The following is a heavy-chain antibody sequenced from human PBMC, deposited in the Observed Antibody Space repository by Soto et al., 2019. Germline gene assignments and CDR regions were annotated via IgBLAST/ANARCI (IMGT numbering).Heavy chain of an antibody. CDR2: IIPIFGTA. CDR3: ARRPTDGSGAIDYYYYGMEV. Sequence: ASVKVSCKASGGTFSSYAISWVRQAPGQGLEWMGGIIPIFGTANYAQKFQGRVTITADESTSTAYMELSSLRSEDTAVYYCARRPTDGSGAIDYYYYGMEVWGQGTTVTVPS. D-gene: IGHD3-10*01. CDR1: GGTFSSYA. V-gene: IGHV1-69*13. J-gene: IGHJ6*02.